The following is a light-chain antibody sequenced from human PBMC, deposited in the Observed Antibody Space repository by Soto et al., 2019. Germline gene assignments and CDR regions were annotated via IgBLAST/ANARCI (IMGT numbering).Light chain of an antibody. J-gene: IGKJ5*01. Sequence: IQMKQSPSPLSARVVNRGAMTYRASQGVRNWLAWYQQKPGIAPKLLIYAASSLQSGVPSRFGGSGSGTDFTLTISSLQPEDFATYYCQQANSFPIPFGHGTQLEIK. CDR2: AAS. CDR1: QGVRNW. CDR3: QQANSFPIP. V-gene: IGKV1D-12*01.